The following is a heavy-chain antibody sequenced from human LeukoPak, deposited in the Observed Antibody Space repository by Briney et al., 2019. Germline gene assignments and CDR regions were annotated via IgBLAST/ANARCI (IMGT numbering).Heavy chain of an antibody. J-gene: IGHJ4*02. V-gene: IGHV1-3*01. CDR3: ERMNYVSSGWGAPFDD. D-gene: IGHD1-7*01. Sequence: ASVKVSCKASGYTFTSYAMHWVRQAPGQRLEWMGWINAGNGNTKYSQKFQGRVTITRDTSASTAYMELSSLRSEDTAVYYCERMNYVSSGWGAPFDDWGQGTLVTVSS. CDR2: INAGNGNT. CDR1: GYTFTSYA.